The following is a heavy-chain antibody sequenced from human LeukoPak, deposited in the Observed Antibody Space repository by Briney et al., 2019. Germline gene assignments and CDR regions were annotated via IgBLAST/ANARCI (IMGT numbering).Heavy chain of an antibody. J-gene: IGHJ6*03. D-gene: IGHD6-19*01. V-gene: IGHV4-59*08. CDR1: AGSISSDY. Sequence: SETLSLTCTVSAGSISSDYWSWIRQPPGEGLGWSGYIYYSGSTNYNPSLKSRVTISVDTSKNKFSLKLSSVTAADTAVYYCARTKRVIPPRSSGSYSYMDVWGKGTTVTVSS. CDR3: ARTKRVIPPRSSGSYSYMDV. CDR2: IYYSGST.